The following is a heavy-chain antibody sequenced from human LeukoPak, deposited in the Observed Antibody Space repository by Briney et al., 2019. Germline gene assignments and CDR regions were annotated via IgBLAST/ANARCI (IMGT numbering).Heavy chain of an antibody. CDR2: TYTSGST. J-gene: IGHJ6*03. Sequence: SETLSLTCTVSGGSISSYYWSWIRQPAGKGLEWIGRTYTSGSTNYNPSLKSRVTVSVDTSKNQFSLKLSSVTAADTAVYYCARNYCSSTSCRRPNIHYYYMDVWGKGTTVTVSS. CDR3: ARNYCSSTSCRRPNIHYYYMDV. CDR1: GGSISSYY. D-gene: IGHD2-2*01. V-gene: IGHV4-4*07.